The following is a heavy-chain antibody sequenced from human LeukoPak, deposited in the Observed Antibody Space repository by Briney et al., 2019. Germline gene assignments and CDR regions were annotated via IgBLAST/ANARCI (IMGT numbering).Heavy chain of an antibody. V-gene: IGHV3-30-3*01. CDR3: ARGGFRVAASKPNWFGP. CDR1: GFTFSSYA. D-gene: IGHD2-15*01. J-gene: IGHJ5*02. Sequence: GRSLRLSCAASGFTFSSYAMHWVRQAPGKGLEWVAVISYDGSNKYYADSVKGRFTISRDNSKNTLYLQMNSLRAEDTAVYYCARGGFRVAASKPNWFGPWGQGTLVTVSS. CDR2: ISYDGSNK.